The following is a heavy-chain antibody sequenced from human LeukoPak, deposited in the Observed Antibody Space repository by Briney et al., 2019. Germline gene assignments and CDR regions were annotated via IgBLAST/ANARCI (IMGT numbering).Heavy chain of an antibody. D-gene: IGHD6-13*01. V-gene: IGHV3-23*01. CDR3: ARVPGGDSWSAYYYYGMDV. CDR2: ISGSGGST. CDR1: GFTFSSYS. Sequence: PGGSLRLSCAASGFTFSSYSMSWVRQAPGKGLEWVSAISGSGGSTYYADSVKGRFTISRDNSKNSLYLQMNSLRAEDTAVYYCARVPGGDSWSAYYYYGMDVWGQGTTVTVSS. J-gene: IGHJ6*02.